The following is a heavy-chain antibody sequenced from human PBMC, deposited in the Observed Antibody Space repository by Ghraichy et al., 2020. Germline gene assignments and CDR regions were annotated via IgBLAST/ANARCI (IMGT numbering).Heavy chain of an antibody. CDR2: MNHSGIT. CDR3: AREARSWGLDY. CDR1: GGSLSIYH. Sequence: SETLSLTCAVSGGSLSIYHWTWIRQSPGKGLEWIGEMNHSGITTYNPSLKSRVTISGDTSKNHLSLTLTSVTAADTAVYYCAREARSWGLDYWDQGVLGTVSS. V-gene: IGHV4-34*01. J-gene: IGHJ4*02. D-gene: IGHD6-13*01.